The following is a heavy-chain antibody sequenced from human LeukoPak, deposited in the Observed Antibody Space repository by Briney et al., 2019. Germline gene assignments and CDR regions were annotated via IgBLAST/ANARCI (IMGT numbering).Heavy chain of an antibody. CDR3: ARDQDTATDY. Sequence: GGSLILSCAASGFTFSSDNMNWVRQAPGRGLEWVSYISSSSSTIYYADSVKGRFTISRDNAKNSLYLQMNSLRDEDTAVYYCARDQDTATDYWGQGTLVTVSS. J-gene: IGHJ4*02. V-gene: IGHV3-48*02. CDR1: GFTFSSDN. D-gene: IGHD5-18*01. CDR2: ISSSSSTI.